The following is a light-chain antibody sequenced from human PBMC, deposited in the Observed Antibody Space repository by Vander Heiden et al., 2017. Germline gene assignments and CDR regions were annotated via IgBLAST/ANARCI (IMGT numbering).Light chain of an antibody. Sequence: ELVLTPSPGSLSSSPGERATLACRASQSVSSSYLSWYQQKPGQAPRLLIYGASSRATGIPDRFRGSGSGTDFTLTISRLEPEDFAVDYCQQHGSSPTVTFGGGTKVEIK. CDR1: QSVSSSY. V-gene: IGKV3-20*01. CDR3: QQHGSSPTVT. J-gene: IGKJ4*01. CDR2: GAS.